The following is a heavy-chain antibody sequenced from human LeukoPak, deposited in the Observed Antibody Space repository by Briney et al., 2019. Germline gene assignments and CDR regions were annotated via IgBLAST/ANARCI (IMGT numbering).Heavy chain of an antibody. CDR3: ARLGSRWSFDY. CDR2: TWYDGSNK. V-gene: IGHV3-33*01. D-gene: IGHD3-16*01. CDR1: GFTFSSYG. J-gene: IGHJ4*02. Sequence: GGSLRLSCAASGFTFSSYGMEWVRRAPGKGLEWVAVTWYDGSNKYYGDSVKGRFTISRDNSKNTVSLQMNSLRAEDTAVYYCARLGSRWSFDYWGQGTLVTVSS.